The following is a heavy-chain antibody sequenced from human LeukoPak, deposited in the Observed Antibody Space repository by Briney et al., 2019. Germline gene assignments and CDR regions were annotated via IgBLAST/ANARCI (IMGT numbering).Heavy chain of an antibody. V-gene: IGHV3-48*04. CDR3: AGDVYGDYAIDY. Sequence: GGSLRLSCAASGFTFSSYSMNWVRQAPGKGLEWVSYISGTSSPRYYADSVKGRFTITRDNAKNSLYLQMNSLRAEDTAVYYCAGDVYGDYAIDYWGQGTLVTVSS. D-gene: IGHD4-17*01. J-gene: IGHJ4*02. CDR2: ISGTSSPR. CDR1: GFTFSSYS.